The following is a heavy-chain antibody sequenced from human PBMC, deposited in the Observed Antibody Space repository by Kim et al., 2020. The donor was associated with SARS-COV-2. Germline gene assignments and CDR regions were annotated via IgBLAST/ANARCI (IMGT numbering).Heavy chain of an antibody. Sequence: NPSLKSRVTISVDTSKNQFSRKLSSVTAADTAVYYCARGNWNYGDNWFDPWGQGTLVTVSS. V-gene: IGHV4-34*01. D-gene: IGHD1-7*01. J-gene: IGHJ5*02. CDR3: ARGNWNYGDNWFDP.